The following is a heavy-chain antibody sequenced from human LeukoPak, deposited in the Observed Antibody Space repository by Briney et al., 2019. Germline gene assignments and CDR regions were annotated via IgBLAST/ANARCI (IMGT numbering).Heavy chain of an antibody. CDR3: ARSYSSSSWFDY. CDR1: GYSFTSYW. Sequence: TGEALKISCKGSGYSFTSYWMGWVRQVPGKGLEWMGVIYPGYSDTRYSPSFQGQVTISADKSISTAYLQWSSLKASDTAMYYCARSYSSSSWFDYWGQGTLVTVSS. CDR2: IYPGYSDT. J-gene: IGHJ5*01. D-gene: IGHD6-6*01. V-gene: IGHV5-51*01.